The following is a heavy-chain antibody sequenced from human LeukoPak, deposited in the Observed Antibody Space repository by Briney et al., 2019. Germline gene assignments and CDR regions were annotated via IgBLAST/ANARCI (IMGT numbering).Heavy chain of an antibody. CDR3: ARGLRGGHSSGYPDAFDI. V-gene: IGHV4-59*12. CDR2: IYYSGST. J-gene: IGHJ3*02. D-gene: IGHD3-22*01. Sequence: PSETLSLTCTVSGGSISSYYWSWIRQPPGKGLEWIGYIYYSGSTNYNPSLKSRVTISVDTSKNQFSLKLSSVTAADTAVYYCARGLRGGHSSGYPDAFDIWGQGTMVTVSS. CDR1: GGSISSYY.